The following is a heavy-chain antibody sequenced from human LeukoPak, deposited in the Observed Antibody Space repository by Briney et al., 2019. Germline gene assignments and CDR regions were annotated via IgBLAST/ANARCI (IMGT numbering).Heavy chain of an antibody. CDR1: GFTFSTYN. CDR2: IDSSSSTI. V-gene: IGHV3-48*04. D-gene: IGHD3-10*01. J-gene: IGHJ4*02. Sequence: PGGSLRLSCAASGFTFSTYNMNWVRRAPGKGLEWVSYIDSSSSTIYYADSVKGRFTISRNNAKNSLYLQMSGLRVEDTAVYYCARDLWFGEPSYFDYWGQGTLVTVSS. CDR3: ARDLWFGEPSYFDY.